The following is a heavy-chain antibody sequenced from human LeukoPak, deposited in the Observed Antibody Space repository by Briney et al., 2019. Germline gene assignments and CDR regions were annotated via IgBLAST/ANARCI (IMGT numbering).Heavy chain of an antibody. CDR2: IHASGST. J-gene: IGHJ5*02. CDR3: ARVTDPRYNWFDP. CDR1: GCSISGYY. D-gene: IGHD2-21*02. V-gene: IGHV4-4*07. Sequence: SETLSLTCTVSGCSISGYYWTWIRQPAGKGPEWIGRIHASGSTNYNPSLKSRVNMSVDTSKNQFSRRLNSVTAADTAVYYCARVTDPRYNWFDPWGQGTLVTVSS.